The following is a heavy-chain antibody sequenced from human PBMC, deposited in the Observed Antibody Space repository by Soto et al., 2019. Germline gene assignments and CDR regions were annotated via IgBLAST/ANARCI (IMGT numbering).Heavy chain of an antibody. D-gene: IGHD3-22*01. CDR3: ARGAYRGCYYVSLDH. CDR1: GFTFSTYW. Sequence: EVQLVESGGGLVQPGGSLRLSCAASGFTFSTYWMHWVRQAPGKGLVWVSGINSDESTTSYADSVKGRFTISRDNAKNTLYPHMNRQRDEDTAVYDGARGAYRGCYYVSLDHWGQGTLVTVSS. V-gene: IGHV3-74*01. J-gene: IGHJ4*02. CDR2: INSDESTT.